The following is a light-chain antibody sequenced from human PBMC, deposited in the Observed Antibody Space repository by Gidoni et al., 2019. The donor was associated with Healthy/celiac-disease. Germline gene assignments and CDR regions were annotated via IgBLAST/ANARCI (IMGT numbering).Light chain of an antibody. CDR2: AAS. V-gene: IGKV1-39*01. CDR3: QQCYSTPLT. Sequence: DMQMTQSASSLSASVGDRVTITCRASQSISSYLNWHQQKPGKAPKLLIYAASSLQSGVPSRFSGSGSGTDFTLTISSLQPEDFATYYCQQCYSTPLTFGQGTRLEIK. CDR1: QSISSY. J-gene: IGKJ5*01.